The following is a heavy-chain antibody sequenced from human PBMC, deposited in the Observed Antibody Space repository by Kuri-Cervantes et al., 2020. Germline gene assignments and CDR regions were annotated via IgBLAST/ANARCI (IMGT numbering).Heavy chain of an antibody. J-gene: IGHJ4*02. CDR2: IWYDGSNK. V-gene: IGHV3-33*01. CDR3: ARGRSYYYDSSGYSDY. CDR1: GFTFSNYG. Sequence: GESLKISCAASGFTFSNYGMHWVRQAPGKGLEWVAVIWYDGSNKYHADSVKGRFTISRDNSKNTLYLQMNSLRAEDTAVYYCARGRSYYYDSSGYSDYWGQGTLVTVSS. D-gene: IGHD3-22*01.